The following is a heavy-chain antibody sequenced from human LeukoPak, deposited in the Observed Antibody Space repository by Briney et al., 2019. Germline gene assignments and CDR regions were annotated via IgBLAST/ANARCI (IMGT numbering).Heavy chain of an antibody. CDR3: ARGHYDFWSGSFDP. J-gene: IGHJ5*02. Sequence: SETLSLTCTVSGGSINSRIYYWGWIRQPPGKGLEWIGSIYYSGSTYYNPSLKSRVTISVDTSKNQLSLKLSSVTAADTAVYYCARGHYDFWSGSFDPWGQGTLVTVSS. V-gene: IGHV4-39*07. CDR1: GGSINSRIYY. CDR2: IYYSGST. D-gene: IGHD3-3*01.